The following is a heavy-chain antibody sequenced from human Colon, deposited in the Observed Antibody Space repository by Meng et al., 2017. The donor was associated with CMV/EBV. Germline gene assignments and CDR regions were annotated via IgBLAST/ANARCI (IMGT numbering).Heavy chain of an antibody. Sequence: GGSLRLSCAACGFTFSSYDMHWVRQATGKGLEWVSAIGTAGDTYYPGSVKGQFTISRENAKNSLYLQMNSLRAGDTAVYYCAKYEYFDWLLPNWFDPWGQGTLVTVSS. D-gene: IGHD3-9*01. CDR2: IGTAGDT. CDR3: AKYEYFDWLLPNWFDP. J-gene: IGHJ5*02. CDR1: GFTFSSYD. V-gene: IGHV3-13*03.